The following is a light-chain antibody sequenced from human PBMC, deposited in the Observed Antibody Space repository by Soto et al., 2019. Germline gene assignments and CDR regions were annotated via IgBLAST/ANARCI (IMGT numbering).Light chain of an antibody. V-gene: IGKV1-5*03. CDR1: QSISSW. Sequence: DIQMTQPPSTLSASVGDRVTITCRASQSISSWLAWYQQKPGKAPKLLIYKASSLESGVPSRFSGSGSGTEFTLTISSLQPDDFATYYCQQYNSLWTFGQGTKVDIK. CDR3: QQYNSLWT. CDR2: KAS. J-gene: IGKJ1*01.